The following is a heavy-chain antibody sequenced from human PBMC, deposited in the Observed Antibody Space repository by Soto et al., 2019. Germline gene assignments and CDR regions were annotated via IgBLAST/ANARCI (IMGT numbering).Heavy chain of an antibody. CDR1: GYPFPAYY. D-gene: IGHD3-9*01. CDR2: INPDSGST. CDR3: ARTYYEILTGYSSYLDP. Sequence: QVQLVQSGPEVKKPGASVKVSCKASGYPFPAYYLHWVRQAPGQGPEWMGWINPDSGSTHYAKKFEGRVSLTRDTSIATAYMELTRLKSDDSAIYYCARTYYEILTGYSSYLDPWGQGPLVTVSS. V-gene: IGHV1-2*02. J-gene: IGHJ5*02.